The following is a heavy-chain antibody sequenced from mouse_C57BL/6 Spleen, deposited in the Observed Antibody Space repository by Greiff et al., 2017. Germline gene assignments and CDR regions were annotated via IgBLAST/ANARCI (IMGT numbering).Heavy chain of an antibody. Sequence: EVQLVESGGGLVQPGGSLSLSCAASGFTFTDYYMSWVRQPPGTALEWLGFIRNKANGYTTEYSASVKGRFTISRDNSQSILYLQMNALRAEDSATYYCARGTYYFDYWGQGTTLTVSS. V-gene: IGHV7-3*01. J-gene: IGHJ2*01. CDR1: GFTFTDYY. CDR2: IRNKANGYTT. CDR3: ARGTYYFDY. D-gene: IGHD3-3*01.